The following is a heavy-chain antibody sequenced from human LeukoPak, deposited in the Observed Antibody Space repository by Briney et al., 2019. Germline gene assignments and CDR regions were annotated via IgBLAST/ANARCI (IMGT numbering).Heavy chain of an antibody. V-gene: IGHV3-30-3*01. CDR3: ARDRRPGTYFDY. CDR2: ISYDGSNK. Sequence: PGGSLRLSCAASGFTFSSYAMHWVRQAPGKGLEWVAVISYDGSNKYYADSVKGRFTISRDNSKNTLYLQMNSLRAEDTAVYYCARDRRPGTYFDYWGQGALVTVSS. J-gene: IGHJ4*02. CDR1: GFTFSSYA.